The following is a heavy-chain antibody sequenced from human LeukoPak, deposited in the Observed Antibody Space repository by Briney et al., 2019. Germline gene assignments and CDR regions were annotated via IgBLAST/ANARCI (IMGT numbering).Heavy chain of an antibody. V-gene: IGHV3-13*04. CDR2: IGTDGDT. CDR1: GFTFSSYD. D-gene: IGHD3-10*01. Sequence: PGGSVRLSCAASGFTFSSYDMHWVRQGTGKGLEWVSSIGTDGDTYYPGSVKGRFTTSRENAKNSLYLQMNSLRVGDTAVYYCARGRGWGTFDIWGQGRMVTVSS. CDR3: ARGRGWGTFDI. J-gene: IGHJ3*02.